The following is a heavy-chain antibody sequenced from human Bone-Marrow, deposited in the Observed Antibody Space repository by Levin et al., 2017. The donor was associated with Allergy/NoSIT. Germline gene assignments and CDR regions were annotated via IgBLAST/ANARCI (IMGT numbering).Heavy chain of an antibody. CDR2: IESDESST. J-gene: IGHJ2*01. D-gene: IGHD4/OR15-4a*01. CDR3: ARDPGTNGHDWYFDL. V-gene: IGHV3-74*01. Sequence: GGSLRLSCAASFFPFLHSLLPFFLPSPFQGRGWGSRIESDESSTNHADSVKGRFTISRDNAKNTLYLQMNSLRAEDTAVYYCARDPGTNGHDWYFDLWGRGTLVTVSS. CDR1: FFPFLHSL.